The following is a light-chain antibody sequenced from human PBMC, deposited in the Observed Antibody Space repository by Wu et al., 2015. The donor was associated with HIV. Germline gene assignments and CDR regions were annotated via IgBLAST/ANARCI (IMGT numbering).Light chain of an antibody. J-gene: IGKJ1*01. CDR2: GAS. V-gene: IGKV1-39*01. CDR1: QSISSY. Sequence: DIQMTQSPSSLSASVGDRVTITCRASQSISSYLNWYQQKPGKAPKLLIYGASTLQSGGPPRFSGSGSGTDFTLTISSLQPEDFATYYCQQSYIVPRTFGQGPKVE. CDR3: QQSYIVPRT.